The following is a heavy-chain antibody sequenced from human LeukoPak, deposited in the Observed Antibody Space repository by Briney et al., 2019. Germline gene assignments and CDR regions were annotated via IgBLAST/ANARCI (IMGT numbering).Heavy chain of an antibody. J-gene: IGHJ4*02. V-gene: IGHV3-7*01. Sequence: GGSLRLSCAASGFTFSSYWMSWVRQAPGKGLEWVANIKQDGSEKYYVDSVKGRFTISRDNAKNSLYLQMNSLRAEDTAVYYCARVRVVVPAAIGGRGDYFDYWGQGTLVTVSS. D-gene: IGHD2-2*01. CDR3: ARVRVVVPAAIGGRGDYFDY. CDR2: IKQDGSEK. CDR1: GFTFSSYW.